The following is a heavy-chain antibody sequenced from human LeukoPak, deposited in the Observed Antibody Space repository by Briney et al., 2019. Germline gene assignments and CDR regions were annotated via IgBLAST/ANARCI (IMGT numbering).Heavy chain of an antibody. Sequence: PSETLSLTCTVSGGSISSGDYYWSWIRQPPGKGLEWIGYIYYSGSTYYNPSLKSRVTISVDTSKNQFSLKLSSVTAANTAVYYCARGESCSSTSCSDYWGQGTLVTVSS. CDR3: ARGESCSSTSCSDY. CDR1: GGSISSGDYY. V-gene: IGHV4-30-4*08. J-gene: IGHJ4*02. D-gene: IGHD2-2*01. CDR2: IYYSGST.